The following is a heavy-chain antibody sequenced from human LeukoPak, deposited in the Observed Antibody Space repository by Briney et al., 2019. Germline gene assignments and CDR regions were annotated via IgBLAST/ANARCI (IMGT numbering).Heavy chain of an antibody. V-gene: IGHV3-21*05. CDR3: VREIYYFDY. CDR1: GFTFSTYS. Sequence: GGSLRLSCAASGFTFSTYSMNWVRQAPGKGLEWVSYISSSSSHINYADSVQGRFTISRDNAKNSLYLQMNSLRAEDTAVYYCVREIYYFDYWGQGTLVTVSS. CDR2: ISSSSSHI. D-gene: IGHD3-3*01. J-gene: IGHJ4*02.